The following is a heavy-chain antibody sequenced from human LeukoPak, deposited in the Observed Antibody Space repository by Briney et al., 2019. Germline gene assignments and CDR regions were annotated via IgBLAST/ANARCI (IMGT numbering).Heavy chain of an antibody. CDR2: LGTAGDT. Sequence: PGGSLRLSCATSGFTLTNYAMHWVRQPAGEGLEWVSALGTAGDTFYPGSVKGRFSISRDNAKKSLFLQMNSLRVEDTAVYYCASFAELPPFYGMDVWGQGTTVTVSS. CDR1: GFTLTNYA. V-gene: IGHV3-13*01. D-gene: IGHD3-10*01. J-gene: IGHJ6*02. CDR3: ASFAELPPFYGMDV.